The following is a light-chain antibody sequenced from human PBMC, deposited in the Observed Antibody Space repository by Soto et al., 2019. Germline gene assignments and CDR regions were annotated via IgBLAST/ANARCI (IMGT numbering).Light chain of an antibody. Sequence: QSVLTQPPSVSGAPGQRVTISCTGSSSNIGTGYDVHWYQQLPGTAPKLLIYDNNNRPSGVPDRFSGSKSGTSASLAITGLQVEDEADYYCQSYDSSLSASVFGGGTKLTVL. J-gene: IGLJ3*02. CDR1: SSNIGTGYD. CDR2: DNN. V-gene: IGLV1-40*01. CDR3: QSYDSSLSASV.